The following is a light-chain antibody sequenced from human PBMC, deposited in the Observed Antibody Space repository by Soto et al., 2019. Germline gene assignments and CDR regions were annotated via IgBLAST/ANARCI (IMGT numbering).Light chain of an antibody. CDR1: QSVLYSSNNKNY. CDR3: HQYYSTPPT. CDR2: WSS. Sequence: DIVMTQSPDSLAVSLGERATINCKSSQSVLYSSNNKNYLAWYQQKPGQPPKLLIYWSSTRESGVPARLSGSGSGKDFTLTISILQAEDVAVYSCHQYYSTPPTCGQGTKVEIK. J-gene: IGKJ1*01. V-gene: IGKV4-1*01.